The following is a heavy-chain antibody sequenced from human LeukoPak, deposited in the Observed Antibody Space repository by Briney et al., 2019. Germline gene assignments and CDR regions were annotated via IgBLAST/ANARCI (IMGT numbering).Heavy chain of an antibody. V-gene: IGHV4-59*01. CDR2: IYYSGST. CDR3: ARVRNDHDAFDI. CDR1: GRSISSYY. D-gene: IGHD1-1*01. J-gene: IGHJ3*02. Sequence: PSETLSLTCTVSGRSISSYYWSWIRQPPGKGLEWIGYIYYSGSTNYNPSLKSRVTISVDTSKNQFSLKLSSVTAADTAVYYCARVRNDHDAFDIWGQATMVTVSS.